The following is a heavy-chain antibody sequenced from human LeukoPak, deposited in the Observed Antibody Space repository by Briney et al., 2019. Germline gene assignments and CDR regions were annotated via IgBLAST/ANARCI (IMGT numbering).Heavy chain of an antibody. CDR1: GFTFDDYA. J-gene: IGHJ4*02. Sequence: GGSLRLSCAATGFTFDDYAMHWVRQAPGKGLEWVSGISWNSGSIGYADSVKGRFTISRDNAKNSLYLQMNSLRAEDTALYYCAKGTMTTVTTVDYWGQGTLVTVSS. CDR3: AKGTMTTVTTVDY. D-gene: IGHD4-11*01. V-gene: IGHV3-9*01. CDR2: ISWNSGSI.